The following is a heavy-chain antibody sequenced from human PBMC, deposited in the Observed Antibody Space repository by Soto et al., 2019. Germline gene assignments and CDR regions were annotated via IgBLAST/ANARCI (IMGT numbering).Heavy chain of an antibody. J-gene: IGHJ5*02. CDR2: ISSSITI. CDR3: ARDPYSSSWVLGWFDP. Sequence: GGSLRLSCAASGFTFSDYYMNWVRQAPGKGLEWVSCISSSITIYYADSVKGRFTISRDNAKNSLYLQMNSLRAEDTAVYYCARDPYSSSWVLGWFDPWGQGTLVTAPQ. V-gene: IGHV3-11*01. CDR1: GFTFSDYY. D-gene: IGHD6-13*01.